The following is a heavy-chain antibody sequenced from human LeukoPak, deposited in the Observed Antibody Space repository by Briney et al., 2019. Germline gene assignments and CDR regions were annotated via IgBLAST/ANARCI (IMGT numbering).Heavy chain of an antibody. CDR2: IYHSGST. J-gene: IGHJ4*02. D-gene: IGHD3-3*01. Sequence: SDTLSLTCAVSGGSISSSNWWSWVRQPPGKGLEWIGEIYHSGSTNYNPSLKSRVTISVDKSKNQFSLKLSSVAAADTAVYYCASRASYDFWSGYIDYWGQGTLVTVSS. CDR1: GGSISSSNW. CDR3: ASRASYDFWSGYIDY. V-gene: IGHV4-4*02.